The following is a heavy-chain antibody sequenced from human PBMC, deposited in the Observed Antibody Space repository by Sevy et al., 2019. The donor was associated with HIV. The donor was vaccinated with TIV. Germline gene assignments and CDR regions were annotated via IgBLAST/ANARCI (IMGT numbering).Heavy chain of an antibody. CDR3: AGVYSRRWDDAFDI. J-gene: IGHJ3*02. CDR2: INPNSGNT. D-gene: IGHD6-13*01. Sequence: ASVKVSCKASGYTFTSYDFNWVRQATGQGLEWMGWINPNSGNTGYAQKFQGRVTMTRNTSISTAYMELSSLRSEDTAVYYCAGVYSRRWDDAFDIWGQGTMVTVSS. V-gene: IGHV1-8*01. CDR1: GYTFTSYD.